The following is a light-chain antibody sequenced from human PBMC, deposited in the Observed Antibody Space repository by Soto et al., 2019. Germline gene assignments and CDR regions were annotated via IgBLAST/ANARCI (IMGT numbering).Light chain of an antibody. J-gene: IGKJ1*01. CDR1: QSISSW. CDR3: QQYNSQWT. CDR2: DAS. Sequence: DIQLTQSPSFLSASVGDRVTITCRASQSISSWLAWYQQKPGKAPKLLIYDASSLESRVPSRFSGSGSGTEFTLTISSLQPDDFATYYCQQYNSQWTFGQGTKVDIK. V-gene: IGKV1-5*01.